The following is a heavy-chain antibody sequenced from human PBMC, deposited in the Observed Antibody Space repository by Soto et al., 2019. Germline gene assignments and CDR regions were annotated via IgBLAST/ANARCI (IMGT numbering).Heavy chain of an antibody. CDR3: ARGPSGDKVDY. D-gene: IGHD7-27*01. J-gene: IGHJ4*02. CDR2: IYDGGST. V-gene: IGHV4-30-2*05. CDR1: GGSISSGGYS. Sequence: SETLSLTCAVSGGSISSGGYSWNWIRQPPGKGLEWIGHIYDGGSTYSNPSLRSRVSISVDTSKTQFSLDLSSVTAADTAVYYCARGPSGDKVDYWGQGALVTVSS.